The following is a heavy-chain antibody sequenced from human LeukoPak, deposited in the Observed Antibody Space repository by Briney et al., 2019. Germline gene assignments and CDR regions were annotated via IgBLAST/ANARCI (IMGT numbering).Heavy chain of an antibody. V-gene: IGHV4-59*01. D-gene: IGHD1-26*01. CDR3: ASSGALPGWLH. J-gene: IGHJ4*02. Sequence: PGGSLRLSCAASGFTFSSYAMSWVRQAPGKGLEWIGYIYYSGSTNYNPSLKSRVTISVDTSKNQFSLRLNSVTAADTAVYYCASSGALPGWLHWGQGTLVTVSS. CDR2: IYYSGST. CDR1: GFTFSSYA.